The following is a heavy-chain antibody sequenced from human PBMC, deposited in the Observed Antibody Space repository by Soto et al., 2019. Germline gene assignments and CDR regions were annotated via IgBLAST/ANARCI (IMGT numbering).Heavy chain of an antibody. J-gene: IGHJ4*02. CDR2: ISYDGSNK. V-gene: IGHV3-30-3*01. CDR3: ASVGLEPNYFDY. CDR1: GFTFSSYA. D-gene: IGHD1-1*01. Sequence: QVQLVESGGGVVQPGRSLRLSCAASGFTFSSYAMHLVRQAPGKGLEWVAVISYDGSNKYYADSVKGRFTISRDNSKNTLYLQMNSLRAEDTAVYYCASVGLEPNYFDYWGQGTLVTVSS.